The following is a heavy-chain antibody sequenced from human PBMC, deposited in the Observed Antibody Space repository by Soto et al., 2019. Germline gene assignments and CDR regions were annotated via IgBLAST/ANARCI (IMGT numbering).Heavy chain of an antibody. CDR1: GGSFSGYY. CDR2: INHSGST. CDR3: ARAYAMIAAAGNPYFDY. Sequence: SETLSLTCAVYGGSFSGYYWSWIRQPPGKGLEWIGEINHSGSTNYNPSLKSRVTISVDTSKNQFSLKLSSVTAADTAVYYCARAYAMIAAAGNPYFDYWGKGTLVTDSS. V-gene: IGHV4-34*01. D-gene: IGHD6-13*01. J-gene: IGHJ4*02.